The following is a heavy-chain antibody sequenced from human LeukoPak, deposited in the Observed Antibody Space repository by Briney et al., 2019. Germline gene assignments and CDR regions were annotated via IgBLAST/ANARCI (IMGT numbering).Heavy chain of an antibody. Sequence: PGGSLRLSCAASGFTFTSYAMSWVRQAPGRGLEWVSTISGSGDYTFYADSVKGRFTISRDNSKNTVNLQMNRLRADDTAVYYCAKRGIAPAASFDYWGQGTLVTVSS. J-gene: IGHJ4*02. CDR3: AKRGIAPAASFDY. CDR2: ISGSGDYT. D-gene: IGHD2-2*01. CDR1: GFTFTSYA. V-gene: IGHV3-23*01.